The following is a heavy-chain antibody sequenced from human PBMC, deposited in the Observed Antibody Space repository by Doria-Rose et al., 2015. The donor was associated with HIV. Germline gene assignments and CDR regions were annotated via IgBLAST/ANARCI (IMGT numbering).Heavy chain of an antibody. V-gene: IGHV2-26*01. J-gene: IGHJ4*02. CDR3: ARIKSSRWYHKYYFDF. Sequence: QVTLKESGPVLVKPTETLTLTCTVSGVSLSSPGMGVSWIRQPPGKALEWLANIFSDDERSYQTSLKSRLTNSRGTSKGQVVLTMTDMDPVDTATYYCARIKSSRWYHKYYFDFWGQGTLVIVSA. CDR1: GVSLSSPGMG. D-gene: IGHD6-13*01. CDR2: IFSDDER.